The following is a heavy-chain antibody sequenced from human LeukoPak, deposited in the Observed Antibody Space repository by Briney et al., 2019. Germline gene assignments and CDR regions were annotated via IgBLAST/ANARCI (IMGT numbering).Heavy chain of an antibody. Sequence: SETLSLTCTVSGGSISSTSYYWDWIRQPPGKGLEWIGYIYYSGSTNYNPSLKSRVTISVDTSKNQFSLKLSSVTAADTAVYYCARELSVHYDFWSGGAFDIWGQGTMVTVSS. V-gene: IGHV4-61*01. CDR3: ARELSVHYDFWSGGAFDI. CDR1: GGSISSTSYY. J-gene: IGHJ3*02. D-gene: IGHD3-3*01. CDR2: IYYSGST.